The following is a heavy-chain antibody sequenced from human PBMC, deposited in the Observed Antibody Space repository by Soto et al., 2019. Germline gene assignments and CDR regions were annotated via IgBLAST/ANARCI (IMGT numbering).Heavy chain of an antibody. J-gene: IGHJ4*02. CDR2: ISWNSGSI. CDR3: ETDMDDVTYYFDY. V-gene: IGHV3-9*01. Sequence: GGSLRLSCAASGFTFDDYAMHWVRQAPGKGLEWVSGISWNSGSIGYADSVKGRFTISRDNAKNSLYLQMNSLRAEDTALYYCETDMDDVTYYFDYWGQGTLVTVSS. CDR1: GFTFDDYA. D-gene: IGHD1-1*01.